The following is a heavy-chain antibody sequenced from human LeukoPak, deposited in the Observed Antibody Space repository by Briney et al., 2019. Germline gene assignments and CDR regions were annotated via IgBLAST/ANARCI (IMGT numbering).Heavy chain of an antibody. D-gene: IGHD1-26*01. V-gene: IGHV3-23*01. J-gene: IGHJ4*02. CDR2: ISGSGGST. CDR3: XXXSAAVGAHDFDY. Sequence: GGSLRLSCAASGFTFSSYAMSWVRQAPGKGLEWVSAISGSGGSTYYADSVKGRFTISRDNSKNTLYLQMNSLRAEDTAVNYXXXXSAAVGAHDFDYWGQGALVTVSS. CDR1: GFTFSSYA.